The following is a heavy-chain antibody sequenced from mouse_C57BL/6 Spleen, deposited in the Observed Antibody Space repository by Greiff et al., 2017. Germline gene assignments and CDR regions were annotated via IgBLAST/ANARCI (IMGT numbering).Heavy chain of an antibody. Sequence: VQLQQPGAELVKPGASVKLSCKASGYTFTSYWMHWVKQRPGQGLEWIGMIHPNSGSTNYNEKFKSKATLTVDKSSSTAYMQLSSLTSEDSAVYYCARDGNPRYYAMDYWGQGTSVTVSS. J-gene: IGHJ4*01. CDR3: ARDGNPRYYAMDY. CDR2: IHPNSGST. V-gene: IGHV1-64*01. CDR1: GYTFTSYW. D-gene: IGHD2-1*01.